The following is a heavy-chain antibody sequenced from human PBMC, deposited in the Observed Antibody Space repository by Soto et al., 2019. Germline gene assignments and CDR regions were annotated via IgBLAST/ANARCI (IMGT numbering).Heavy chain of an antibody. D-gene: IGHD4-17*01. CDR2: IYWNDDK. CDR3: ARQTTVRSGWFAP. V-gene: IGHV2-5*01. CDR1: GFSLSTRGVG. J-gene: IGHJ5*02. Sequence: SGPTLVNPTQTLTLTCPFFGFSLSTRGVGVGWIRKPSGKALEWLALIYWNDDKRYSPSLKSRLTNTKDTSKNPEDLTMTNMDTVDSVTFFCARQTTVRSGWFAPWGKGTLVTVSS.